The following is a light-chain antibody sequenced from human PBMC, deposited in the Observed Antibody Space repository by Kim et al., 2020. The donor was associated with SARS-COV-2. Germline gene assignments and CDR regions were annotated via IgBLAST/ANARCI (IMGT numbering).Light chain of an antibody. V-gene: IGLV1-47*01. CDR3: ATWDDNLRGPV. J-gene: IGLJ3*02. CDR2: RND. CDR1: SSNIDTNY. Sequence: GQRVTISCSGSSSNIDTNYVYWYQHLPGTAPTLLIYRNDQRPSGVPNRFSGSKSGTSASLAISGLRPEDEADYFCATWDDNLRGPVFGGGTKVTVL.